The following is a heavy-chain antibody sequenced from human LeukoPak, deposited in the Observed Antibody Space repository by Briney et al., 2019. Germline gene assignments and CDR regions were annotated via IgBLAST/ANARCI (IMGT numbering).Heavy chain of an antibody. D-gene: IGHD4-17*01. J-gene: IGHJ4*02. V-gene: IGHV1-2*02. Sequence: ASVKVSCKASGYAFTGYYMHWVRQAPGQGLEWMGWINPNSGGTNYAQNLQGRVTMTTDTSTTTAYMELRSLRSDDTAVYYCARSGDYGDPYFDYWGQGNLVTVSS. CDR2: INPNSGGT. CDR1: GYAFTGYY. CDR3: ARSGDYGDPYFDY.